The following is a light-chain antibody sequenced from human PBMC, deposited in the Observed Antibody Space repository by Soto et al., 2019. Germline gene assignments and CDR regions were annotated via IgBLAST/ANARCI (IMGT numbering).Light chain of an antibody. CDR2: AAS. J-gene: IGKJ3*01. Sequence: DIQMTQSPSSLSASVGDRVTITCRASQSISSYLNWYQQKPGKAPKLLIYAASSLQSGVPSRFSGSGSGTDFTLTISSLQPEDFATYYCQQSYSTPHSAFGPGTKVD. V-gene: IGKV1-39*01. CDR1: QSISSY. CDR3: QQSYSTPHSA.